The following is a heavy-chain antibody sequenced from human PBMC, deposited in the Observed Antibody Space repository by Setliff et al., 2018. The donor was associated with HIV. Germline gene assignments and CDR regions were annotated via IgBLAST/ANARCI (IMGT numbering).Heavy chain of an antibody. Sequence: SGGSLRLSCAASGFTVSTNYINWVRQAPGKGLEWVSLIYNSGVTKYADSVKGRFTISRDNAKNSLYLHMNNLRVDDTAVYYCAREPPAEPWDYWGQGTLVTVSS. J-gene: IGHJ4*02. CDR1: GFTVSTNY. V-gene: IGHV3-53*01. CDR2: IYNSGVT. CDR3: AREPPAEPWDY.